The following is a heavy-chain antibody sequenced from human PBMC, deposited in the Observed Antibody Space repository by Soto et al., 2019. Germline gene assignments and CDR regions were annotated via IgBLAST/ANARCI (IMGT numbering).Heavy chain of an antibody. CDR2: IYHSGST. CDR1: GGSISSGGYS. CDR3: AKGTYYYYGMEV. Sequence: PSETLSLTCAVSGGSISSGGYSWSWIRQPPGKGLEWIGYIYHSGSTYYNPSLKSRVTISVDRSENQFSLKLSSVTAADTAVYYCAKGTYYYYGMEVWGQGTTVTVSS. D-gene: IGHD3-10*01. J-gene: IGHJ6*01. V-gene: IGHV4-30-2*01.